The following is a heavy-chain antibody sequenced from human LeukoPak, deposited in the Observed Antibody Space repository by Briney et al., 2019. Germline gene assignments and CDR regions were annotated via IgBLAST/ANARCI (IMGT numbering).Heavy chain of an antibody. J-gene: IGHJ4*02. CDR3: ARGWGGFAS. Sequence: SETLSLTCGVHGGSFSGYYCNWIRQSPGKGLEWIGHINHNGKTNYNPSLKSRVTISVDTSKNQFSLTLTSVTAADTAVYFCARGWGGFASWGQGTLVTVSS. CDR2: INHNGKT. D-gene: IGHD3-16*01. CDR1: GGSFSGYY. V-gene: IGHV4-34*01.